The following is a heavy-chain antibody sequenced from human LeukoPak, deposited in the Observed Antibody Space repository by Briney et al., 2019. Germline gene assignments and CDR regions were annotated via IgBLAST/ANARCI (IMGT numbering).Heavy chain of an antibody. D-gene: IGHD3-22*01. J-gene: IGHJ4*02. CDR3: AKDTSGSYFTGDY. CDR2: ISGSGGTT. Sequence: GGSLRLSCAGSRFTFSSYAMSCVRQAPGKGLEWVSAISGSGGTTYYADSVKGRFTISRDNSKNTLYLQMNSLRAEDTAVYYCAKDTSGSYFTGDYWGQGTLVTVSS. V-gene: IGHV3-23*01. CDR1: RFTFSSYA.